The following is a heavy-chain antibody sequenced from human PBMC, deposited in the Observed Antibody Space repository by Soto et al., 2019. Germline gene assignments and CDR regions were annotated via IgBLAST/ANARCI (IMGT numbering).Heavy chain of an antibody. CDR1: ARMG. CDR2: IFSNDKK. Sequence: ARMGVSWIRQPPGKALEWLAHIFSNDKKSYSTSLKSRLTISKDTSKSQVVLTMTNMDPVDTATYYCARTSSGNFDYWGQGTLVTVSS. D-gene: IGHD1-26*01. J-gene: IGHJ4*02. CDR3: ARTSSGNFDY. V-gene: IGHV2-26*01.